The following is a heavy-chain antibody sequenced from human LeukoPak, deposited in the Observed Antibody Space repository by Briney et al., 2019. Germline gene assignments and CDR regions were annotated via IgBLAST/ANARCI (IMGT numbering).Heavy chain of an antibody. CDR3: TRLAYGDFRFDP. CDR2: IKTKVDSYAT. CDR1: GFTFSASA. Sequence: GGSLRLSCAASGFTFSASAMHWVRQASGKGLEWVGRIKTKVDSYATAYAASVKGRFIISRDDSKNTAYLQMNSLKTEDTAMYFCTRLAYGDFRFDPWGQGTLVIVSS. V-gene: IGHV3-73*01. J-gene: IGHJ5*02. D-gene: IGHD4-17*01.